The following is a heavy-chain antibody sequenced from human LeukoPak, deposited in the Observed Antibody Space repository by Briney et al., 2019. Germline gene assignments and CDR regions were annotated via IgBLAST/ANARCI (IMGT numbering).Heavy chain of an antibody. CDR1: GFTVRNNY. V-gene: IGHV3-66*01. Sequence: GLSLRLSCAASGFTVRNNYMSWVRQPSGNRLEWVSVIYSGGRIYYADSVRGRYTISRDNSKNTLYLQMNSLRAEDTAVYYCAARIAMAGTISFDYWGQGALVTVSS. J-gene: IGHJ4*02. D-gene: IGHD6-19*01. CDR3: AARIAMAGTISFDY. CDR2: IYSGGRI.